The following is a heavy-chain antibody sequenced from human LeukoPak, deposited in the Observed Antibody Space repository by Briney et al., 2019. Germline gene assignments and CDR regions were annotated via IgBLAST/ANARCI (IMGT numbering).Heavy chain of an antibody. V-gene: IGHV3-30-3*01. Sequence: GGSLRLSCAASGFTFSRYAVHWVRQAPGKGLEWVAVISYDGSNKYFANSVKGRFTISRDNSKNTLYLQMNSLRVEDTAVYYCARVHCSGGNCYYFYGMDVWGQGTTVTASS. CDR3: ARVHCSGGNCYYFYGMDV. CDR1: GFTFSRYA. J-gene: IGHJ6*02. D-gene: IGHD2-15*01. CDR2: ISYDGSNK.